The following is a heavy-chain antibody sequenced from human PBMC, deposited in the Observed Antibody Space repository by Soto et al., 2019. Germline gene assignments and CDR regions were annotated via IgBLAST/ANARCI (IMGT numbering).Heavy chain of an antibody. CDR2: MNPNSGNT. Sequence: QVQLVQSGAEVKKPGASVKVSCMASGYTFTSYDINWVRQATGQGLEGMGWMNPNSGNTGYAQKFQGRVTMTRNTSISTAYMELSSLRSEDTAVYYCARGARYCSSTSSWGDFDYWGQGTLVTVSS. CDR1: GYTFTSYD. D-gene: IGHD2-2*01. CDR3: ARGARYCSSTSSWGDFDY. V-gene: IGHV1-8*01. J-gene: IGHJ4*02.